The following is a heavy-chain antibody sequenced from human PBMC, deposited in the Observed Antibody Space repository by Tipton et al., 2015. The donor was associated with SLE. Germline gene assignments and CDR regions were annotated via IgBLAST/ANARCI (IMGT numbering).Heavy chain of an antibody. CDR3: ARHWGGSYGTSSYNYKSPPDY. V-gene: IGHV3-23*01. J-gene: IGHJ4*02. CDR2: INGGY. D-gene: IGHD1-14*01. Sequence: SLRLSCVASGFNISRHAMVWVRQAPGKGLEWVSAINGGYYYADSVKGRLTISRDNSKSTLYLQMNSLRAEDTARYYCARHWGGSYGTSSYNYKSPPDYWGPGTLVTVSS. CDR1: GFNISRHA.